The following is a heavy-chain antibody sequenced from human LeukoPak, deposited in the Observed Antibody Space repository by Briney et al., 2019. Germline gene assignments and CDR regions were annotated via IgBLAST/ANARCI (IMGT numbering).Heavy chain of an antibody. Sequence: GGSLRLSCAASGFEFHIYAMSWVRQAPGKGLEWVSGTNDNGDNTNHADSVKGRFTISRDNAKNTLYLQMNSLRAEDTAVYYCARTRYCSSTSCYKGLDYWGQGTLVTVSS. J-gene: IGHJ4*02. CDR2: TNDNGDNT. CDR1: GFEFHIYA. CDR3: ARTRYCSSTSCYKGLDY. D-gene: IGHD2-2*02. V-gene: IGHV3-23*01.